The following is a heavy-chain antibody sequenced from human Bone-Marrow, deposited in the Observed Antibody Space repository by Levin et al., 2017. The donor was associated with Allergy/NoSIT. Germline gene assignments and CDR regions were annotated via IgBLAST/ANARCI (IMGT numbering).Heavy chain of an antibody. CDR2: IYPGDSDA. D-gene: IGHD1-26*01. Sequence: GESLKISCEGSGYRFTSYWIAWVRQMPGKGLEWMAIIYPGDSDARYSPSFRGHVTISADKSINTAYLQWTSLKASDTAMYYCVTPSLGLWGQGTLVTVSS. V-gene: IGHV5-51*01. CDR3: VTPSLGL. J-gene: IGHJ4*02. CDR1: GYRFTSYW.